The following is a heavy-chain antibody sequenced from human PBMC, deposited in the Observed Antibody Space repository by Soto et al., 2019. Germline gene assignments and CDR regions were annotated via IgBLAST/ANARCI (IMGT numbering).Heavy chain of an antibody. J-gene: IGHJ3*01. CDR2: LSGSGGVT. CDR1: GFTFSTYA. D-gene: IGHD6-19*01. V-gene: IGHV3-23*01. CDR3: AKIHSGSSEDAFDV. Sequence: EVQLLESGGGLLQPGGSQRLSCAAPGFTFSTYAMSWVRQGPGRGREGVTLLSGSGGVTDYADSVKGRFTVSRDNSKNTMYLELNSLTAGDTAIYYCAKIHSGSSEDAFDVWGQGTVVTVSS.